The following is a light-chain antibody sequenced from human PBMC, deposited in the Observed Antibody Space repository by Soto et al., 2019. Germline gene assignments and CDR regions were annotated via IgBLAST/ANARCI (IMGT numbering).Light chain of an antibody. CDR3: QQYGSSPTWT. CDR1: QSVSSNY. V-gene: IGKV3-20*01. J-gene: IGKJ1*01. CDR2: GAS. Sequence: ESVLTQSPGTLSLSPGEIATLSCRASQSVSSNYLAWYQQKPGQAPRLLIYGASTRASGIPDRFSGSGSGTDFTLTISRLEPEDSAVYYCQQYGSSPTWTFGQGTKVEIK.